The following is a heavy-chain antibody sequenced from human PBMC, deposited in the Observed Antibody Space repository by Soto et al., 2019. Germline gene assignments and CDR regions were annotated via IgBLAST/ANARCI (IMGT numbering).Heavy chain of an antibody. Sequence: QVQLQESGPGLVRPSGTLSLTCSVSGGAISSSHWWSWVRQPPGKALEWIAEIYYNENTNYNPSLKSRVTISVDKSKNQFSLTLISVTAADPAMYYGAGDPVAASRTAFDIWGQGTMVTVSS. CDR2: IYYNENT. J-gene: IGHJ3*02. D-gene: IGHD2-15*01. V-gene: IGHV4-4*02. CDR3: AGDPVAASRTAFDI. CDR1: GGAISSSHW.